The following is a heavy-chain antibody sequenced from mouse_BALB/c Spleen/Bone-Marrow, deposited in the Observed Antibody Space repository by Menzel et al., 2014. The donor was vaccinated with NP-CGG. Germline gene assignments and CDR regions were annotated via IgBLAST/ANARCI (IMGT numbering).Heavy chain of an antibody. Sequence: EVKLMESGGGLVQPGGSLKLSCAASGFDFSRYWMSWVRQAPGKGLEWIGEINPDSSTINYTPSLKDKFIISRDNAKNTPYLQMSKVRSEDTALYYCARMHYYGYVAYWGQGTLVTVSA. V-gene: IGHV4-1*02. J-gene: IGHJ3*01. CDR3: ARMHYYGYVAY. D-gene: IGHD1-2*01. CDR1: GFDFSRYW. CDR2: INPDSSTI.